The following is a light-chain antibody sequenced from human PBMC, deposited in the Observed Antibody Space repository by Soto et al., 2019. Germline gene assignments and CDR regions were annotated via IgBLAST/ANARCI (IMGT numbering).Light chain of an antibody. CDR1: QILLHSDGDTY. CDR2: KVS. Sequence: DIVMTQTPLSSPVTLGQPSSISCISSQILLHSDGDTYFNWIQERPGQHPRLLIYKVSKRFSGVPDRFSGSGEGTDFKLKISRVEAEDVGIYYCMQPTQFPLTFGGGTKVDIK. J-gene: IGKJ4*01. CDR3: MQPTQFPLT. V-gene: IGKV2-24*01.